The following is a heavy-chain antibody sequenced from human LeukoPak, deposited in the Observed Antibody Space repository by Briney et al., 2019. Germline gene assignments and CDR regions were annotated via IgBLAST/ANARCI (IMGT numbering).Heavy chain of an antibody. Sequence: GASVKVSCKASGYTFTSYYMHWVRQAPGQGLEWMGIINPSGGSTSYAQKFQGRVTMTWDTSTSTVYMELSSLRSEDTAVYYCAREPSRGDAFDIWGQGTMVTVSS. V-gene: IGHV1-46*01. J-gene: IGHJ3*02. CDR3: AREPSRGDAFDI. CDR1: GYTFTSYY. CDR2: INPSGGST. D-gene: IGHD3-10*01.